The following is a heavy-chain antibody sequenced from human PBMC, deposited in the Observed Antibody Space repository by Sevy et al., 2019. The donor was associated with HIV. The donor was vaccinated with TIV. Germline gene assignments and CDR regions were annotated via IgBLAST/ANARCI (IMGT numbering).Heavy chain of an antibody. CDR2: ISYDGSNK. CDR1: GFTFSSYG. CDR3: ANDPIWFGELLRPGHDAFDI. V-gene: IGHV3-30*18. J-gene: IGHJ3*02. D-gene: IGHD3-10*01. Sequence: GGSLRLSCAASGFTFSSYGMHWVRQAPGKGLEWVAVISYDGSNKYYADSVKGRFTISRDNSKNTLYLQMNSLRAEDTAVYYCANDPIWFGELLRPGHDAFDIWGQGTMVTVSS.